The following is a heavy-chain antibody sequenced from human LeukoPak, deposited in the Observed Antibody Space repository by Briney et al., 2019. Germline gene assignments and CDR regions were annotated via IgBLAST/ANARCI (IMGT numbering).Heavy chain of an antibody. CDR1: GYTFTSYY. CDR2: INPSGGST. J-gene: IGHJ4*02. V-gene: IGHV1-46*01. CDR3: ARVGYSSGWYYPHFDY. D-gene: IGHD6-19*01. Sequence: ASVKVSCKASGYTFTSYYMHWVRQAPGQGLEWMGIINPSGGSTSYAQKFQGRVTMTRDTSTSTVYMELSSLRSEDTAVYYCARVGYSSGWYYPHFDYWGQGTLVTVSP.